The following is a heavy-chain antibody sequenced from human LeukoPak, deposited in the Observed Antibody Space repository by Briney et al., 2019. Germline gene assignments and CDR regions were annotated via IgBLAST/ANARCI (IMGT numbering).Heavy chain of an antibody. CDR2: INPNSGGT. CDR3: ARLSGIAAAVGY. CDR1: GYTFTGYY. V-gene: IGHV1-2*02. Sequence: ASVKVSCQASGYTFTGYYMHWVRQAPGQGLEWMGWINPNSGGTNYAQKFQGRVTMTRDTSISTAYTELSRLRSDDTAVYYCARLSGIAAAVGYWGQGTLVTVSS. J-gene: IGHJ4*02. D-gene: IGHD6-13*01.